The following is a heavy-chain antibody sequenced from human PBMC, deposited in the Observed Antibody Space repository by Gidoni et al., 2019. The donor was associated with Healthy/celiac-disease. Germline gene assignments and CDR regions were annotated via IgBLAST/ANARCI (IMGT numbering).Heavy chain of an antibody. J-gene: IGHJ4*02. CDR2: ISTIFVTA. Sequence: QVPLVQSGAEVKKPGSSVKVSCKAPGGTFSSYAISWLRQATGQGLEWRGGISTIFVTANCAQKFQGRVTITADKSTRTAYMVLSSLRSEDTSVYYCARDPGEYYFDYWGQGTLVTVSS. V-gene: IGHV1-69*06. D-gene: IGHD3-16*01. CDR1: GGTFSSYA. CDR3: ARDPGEYYFDY.